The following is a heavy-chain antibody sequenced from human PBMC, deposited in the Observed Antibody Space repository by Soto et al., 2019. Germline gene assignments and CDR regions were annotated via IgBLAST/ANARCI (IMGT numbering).Heavy chain of an antibody. V-gene: IGHV3-48*03. J-gene: IGHJ6*02. Sequence: PGGSLRLSCAVAGFTLSSYEMNWVRQAPGKGLGWVSYISSIGSTIYYADSVKGRLTISRDNAKNSPYLQMNSLRAEDTAVYYCASSSGWYHGDYYYGMDVWGQGTTVTVSS. D-gene: IGHD6-19*01. CDR3: ASSSGWYHGDYYYGMDV. CDR1: GFTLSSYE. CDR2: ISSIGSTI.